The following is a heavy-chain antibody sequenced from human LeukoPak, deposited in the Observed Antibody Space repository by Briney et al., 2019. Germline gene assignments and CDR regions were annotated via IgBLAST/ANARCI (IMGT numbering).Heavy chain of an antibody. V-gene: IGHV4-59*01. CDR2: IHNSGST. Sequence: SETLSLTCTVSGGYISNYYWSWIRQPPGKGLEFIGYIHNSGSTNNHPSLKSRVTISVDTSKNQFSLMLSSATAADTAVYYGARDITMIMYWGQGTLVTVSS. CDR3: ARDITMIMY. J-gene: IGHJ4*02. CDR1: GGYISNYY. D-gene: IGHD3-22*01.